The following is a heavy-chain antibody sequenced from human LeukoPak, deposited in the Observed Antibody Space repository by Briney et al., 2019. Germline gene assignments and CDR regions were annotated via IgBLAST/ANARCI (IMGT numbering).Heavy chain of an antibody. V-gene: IGHV4-31*03. CDR1: GGSISSGGYY. CDR2: IYYSGST. CDR3: AREYRATYFDH. J-gene: IGHJ4*02. Sequence: SETLSLTCTVSGGSISSGGYYWSWIRQHPGKGLEWIGYIYYSGSTYYNPSLKSRVTISVDTSKNQFSLKLSSVTAADTAVYYCAREYRATYFDHWGQGTLVTVSS. D-gene: IGHD1-26*01.